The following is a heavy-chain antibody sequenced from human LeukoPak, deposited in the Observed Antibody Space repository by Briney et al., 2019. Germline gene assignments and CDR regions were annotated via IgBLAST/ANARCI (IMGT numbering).Heavy chain of an antibody. CDR3: ARRAAALDS. J-gene: IGHJ4*02. CDR1: GASISRYY. Sequence: PSETLSLTCSVSGASISRYYWSWIRQPPGKGLEWIGYFHHSGNTNYSPSLSSRITMSVDTSKNQFSLRLDSVTAADTAIYYCARRAAALDSWGQGTLVTVSS. CDR2: FHHSGNT. V-gene: IGHV4-59*12. D-gene: IGHD6-13*01.